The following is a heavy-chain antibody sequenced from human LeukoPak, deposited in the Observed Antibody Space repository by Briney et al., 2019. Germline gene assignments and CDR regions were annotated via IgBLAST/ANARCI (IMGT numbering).Heavy chain of an antibody. D-gene: IGHD3-22*01. CDR1: GDSISSSSSY. CDR2: IYYSGNT. CDR3: ARGEYYDSSGYHARGNWFDP. Sequence: PSETLSLTCTVSGDSISSSSSYWGWIRQPPGKGLEWIGSIYYSGNTYYNTSLKSRVTISVDTSKNQFSLKLSSVTAADTAVYYCARGEYYDSSGYHARGNWFDPWGQGTLVTVSS. J-gene: IGHJ5*02. V-gene: IGHV4-39*01.